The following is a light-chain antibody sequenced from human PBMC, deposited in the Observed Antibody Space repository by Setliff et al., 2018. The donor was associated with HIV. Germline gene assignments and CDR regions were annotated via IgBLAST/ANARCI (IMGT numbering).Light chain of an antibody. V-gene: IGLV2-8*01. CDR2: EVT. Sequence: QSALAQPPSASGSPGQSVTISCTGTSSDVGRYNFVSWYQQHPGKAPKLMIYEVTERPSGVSARFSGFKSGNTASLIISGLQAEDEADYYCSSFGRNSLFVFGSGTKVTVL. CDR1: SSDVGRYNF. J-gene: IGLJ1*01. CDR3: SSFGRNSLFV.